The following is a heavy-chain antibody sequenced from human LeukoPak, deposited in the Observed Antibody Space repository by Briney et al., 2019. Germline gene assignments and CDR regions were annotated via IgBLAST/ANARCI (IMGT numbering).Heavy chain of an antibody. J-gene: IGHJ5*02. CDR1: GYTFTSYY. CDR3: ADSSSWYGPRT. D-gene: IGHD6-13*01. CDR2: INPSGGST. Sequence: ASVKVSCKASGYTFTSYYMHWVRQAPGQGLEWMGIINPSGGSTSYAQKFQGRVTMTRDMSTSTVYMELSSLRSEDTAVYYCADSSSWYGPRTWGQGTLVTVSS. V-gene: IGHV1-46*01.